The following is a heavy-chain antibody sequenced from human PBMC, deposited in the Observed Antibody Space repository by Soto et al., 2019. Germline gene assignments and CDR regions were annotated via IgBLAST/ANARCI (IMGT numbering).Heavy chain of an antibody. CDR2: ISSSSSTI. Sequence: GGSLRLSCAASGFTFSSYSMNWVRQAPGKGLEWVSYISSSSSTIYYADSVKGRFTISRDNAKNPLYLQMNSLRDEDTAVYYCARDLVDYYDSSGRALLTGHYYYGMDVWGQGTTVTVSS. D-gene: IGHD3-22*01. V-gene: IGHV3-48*02. CDR3: ARDLVDYYDSSGRALLTGHYYYGMDV. CDR1: GFTFSSYS. J-gene: IGHJ6*02.